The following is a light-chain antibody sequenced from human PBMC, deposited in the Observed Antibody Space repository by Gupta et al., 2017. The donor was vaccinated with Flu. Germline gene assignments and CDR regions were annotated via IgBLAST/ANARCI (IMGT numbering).Light chain of an antibody. J-gene: IGKJ2*01. V-gene: IGKV3-15*01. Sequence: ATLSVSPGESATLSCRASQSVTTNLAWYQQKPGQAPRLLIYGASTRATGIPARFSGSGSGTEFTLTISSLQSEDLAVYYCQQYHNWPPYTFGQGTQLEIK. CDR1: QSVTTN. CDR2: GAS. CDR3: QQYHNWPPYT.